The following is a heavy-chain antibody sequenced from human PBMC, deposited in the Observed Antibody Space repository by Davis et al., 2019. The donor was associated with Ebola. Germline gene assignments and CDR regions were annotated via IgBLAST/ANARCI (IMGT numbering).Heavy chain of an antibody. J-gene: IGHJ4*02. CDR3: ARQVGYCTGGSCYSDY. CDR2: IWYDGSNK. D-gene: IGHD2-15*01. V-gene: IGHV3-33*08. CDR1: GFIFSNYW. Sequence: GGSLRLSCAASGFIFSNYWMSWVRQAPGKGLEWVAIIWYDGSNKYYADSVKGRFTISRDNSKNTLYLQMNSLRAEDTAVYYCARQVGYCTGGSCYSDYWGQGTLVTVSS.